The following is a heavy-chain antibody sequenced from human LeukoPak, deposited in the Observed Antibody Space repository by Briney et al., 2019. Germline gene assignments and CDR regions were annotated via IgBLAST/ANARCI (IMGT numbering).Heavy chain of an antibody. D-gene: IGHD6-19*01. J-gene: IGHJ4*02. V-gene: IGHV4-39*01. CDR1: GGSISSSSYY. CDR3: ARQRGIAVAGYFDY. Sequence: PSETLSLTCTVSGGSISSSSYYWGWIRQPPGKGLEWIGSIYYSGSTYYNPSLKSRVTISVDTSKNQFSLKLSSVTAADTAVYYCARQRGIAVAGYFDYWGQGTLVTVSS. CDR2: IYYSGST.